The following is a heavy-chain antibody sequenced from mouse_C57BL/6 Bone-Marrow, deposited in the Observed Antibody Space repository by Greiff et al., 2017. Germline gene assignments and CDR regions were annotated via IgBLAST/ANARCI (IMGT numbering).Heavy chain of an antibody. CDR2: INPSSGYT. D-gene: IGHD1-1*01. J-gene: IGHJ3*01. V-gene: IGHV1-7*01. CDR3: ARKSGSSYSCFAY. CDR1: GYTFTSYW. Sequence: VQLQQSGAELSKPGASVKLSCKASGYTFTSYWMPWVKQRPGQGLEWIGYINPSSGYTKYNQKFKGKATLTADKSSSTAYMQLSSLTYEDSAFYDCARKSGSSYSCFAYWGQGTLLTVSS.